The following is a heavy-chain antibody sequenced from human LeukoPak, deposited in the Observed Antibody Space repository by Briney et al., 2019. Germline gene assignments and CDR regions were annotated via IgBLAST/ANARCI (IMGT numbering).Heavy chain of an antibody. D-gene: IGHD3-10*01. CDR1: GGSISSGGYY. Sequence: PSETLSLTCTVSGGSISSGGYYWSWIRQPPGKGLEWIGYIYHSGSTYYNPSLKSRVTMSVDKSKNQFSLKLSSVTALDTAVYYCARASGSYSGNAFNIWGQGTMVTVSS. V-gene: IGHV4-30-2*01. J-gene: IGHJ3*02. CDR2: IYHSGST. CDR3: ARASGSYSGNAFNI.